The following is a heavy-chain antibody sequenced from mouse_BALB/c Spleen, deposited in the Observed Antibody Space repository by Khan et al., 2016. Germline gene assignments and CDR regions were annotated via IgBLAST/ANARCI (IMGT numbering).Heavy chain of an antibody. J-gene: IGHJ3*01. V-gene: IGHV10S3*01. CDR1: GFTINTND. CDR3: VKSDGYYFTY. D-gene: IGHD2-3*01. CDR2: IRNKSNNYAT. Sequence: EVQLVESGGGLVQPTGSLKLSCVVSGFTINTNDMNWVRRAPGKGLEWVARIRNKSNNYATYYADSVQDRFTIYRDDSHNMLYLQMNNWKTENTAMYYCVKSDGYYFTYWGQGTLVTVSA.